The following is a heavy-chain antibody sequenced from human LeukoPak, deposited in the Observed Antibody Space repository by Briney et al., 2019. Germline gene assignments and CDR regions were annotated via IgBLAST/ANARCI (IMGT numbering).Heavy chain of an antibody. CDR2: ISSSGSTI. J-gene: IGHJ4*02. CDR3: AGDLRGSYRYGGGWEYYFDY. V-gene: IGHV3-48*04. D-gene: IGHD3-16*02. CDR1: GFSFSSYG. Sequence: PGGSLRLSCAASGFSFSSYGMYWVRQAPGKGLEWVSYISSSGSTIYYADSVKGRFTISRGNAKNSLYLQMNSLRAEDTAVYYCAGDLRGSYRYGGGWEYYFDYWGQGTLVTVSS.